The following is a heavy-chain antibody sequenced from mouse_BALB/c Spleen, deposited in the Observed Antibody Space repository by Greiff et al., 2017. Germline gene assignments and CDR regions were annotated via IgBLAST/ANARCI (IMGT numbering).Heavy chain of an antibody. CDR2: IDPFNGGT. D-gene: IGHD3-3*01. CDR1: GYSFTSYY. Sequence: EVQLVESGPELVKPGASVKVSCKASGYSFTSYYMHWVKQSHGKSLEWIGYIDPFNGGTSYNQKFKGKATLTVDKSSSTAYMHLSSLTSEDSAVYYCARGTAKMGYWGQGTTLTVSS. J-gene: IGHJ2*01. V-gene: IGHV1S135*01. CDR3: ARGTAKMGY.